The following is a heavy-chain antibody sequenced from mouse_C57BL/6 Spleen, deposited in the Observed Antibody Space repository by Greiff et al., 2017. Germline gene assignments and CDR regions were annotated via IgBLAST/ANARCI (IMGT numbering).Heavy chain of an antibody. CDR2: ILPGSGST. Sequence: VKLVESGAELMKPGASVKLSCKATGYTFTGYWIEWVKQRPGHGLEWIGEILPGSGSTNYNEKFKGKATFTADTSSNTAYMQLSSLTTEDSAIYYCARGGYYGSSGDYYAMDYWGQGTSVTVSS. D-gene: IGHD1-1*01. J-gene: IGHJ4*01. V-gene: IGHV1-9*01. CDR3: ARGGYYGSSGDYYAMDY. CDR1: GYTFTGYW.